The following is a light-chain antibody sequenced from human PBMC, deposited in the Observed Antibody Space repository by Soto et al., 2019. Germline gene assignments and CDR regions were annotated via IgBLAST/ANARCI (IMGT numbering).Light chain of an antibody. J-gene: IGKJ3*01. CDR1: QGIRNF. V-gene: IGKV1-27*01. CDR2: AAS. Sequence: DIQMTQSPTSLSASVGDRVTITCRASQGIRNFVAWYQQKPGKAPKLLIYAASTLLSGVPSRFSGSGSGTDFTLTINSLQPDDVATYSCQKYSSVPVFGPGTKVEIK. CDR3: QKYSSVPV.